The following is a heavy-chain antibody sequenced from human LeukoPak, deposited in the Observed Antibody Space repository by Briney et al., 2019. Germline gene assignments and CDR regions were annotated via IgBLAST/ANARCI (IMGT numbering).Heavy chain of an antibody. CDR1: GGSINSDY. CDR3: ARGTSMAP. J-gene: IGHJ5*02. Sequence: PSETLSLTCTVFGGSINSDYWNWIRQPPGKGLEWIGYIYYSGSTNYNPSLQSRVTISVDTSKKQFSLKLNSVSTADTAVYYCARGTSMAPWGQGTLVTVSS. CDR2: IYYSGST. V-gene: IGHV4-59*01. D-gene: IGHD2-8*01.